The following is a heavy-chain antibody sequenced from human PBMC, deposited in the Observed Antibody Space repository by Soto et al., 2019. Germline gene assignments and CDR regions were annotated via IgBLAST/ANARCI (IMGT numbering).Heavy chain of an antibody. CDR2: IIPIFGTT. CDR1: GGTFSSYP. CDR3: AMIDYSSGSDY. J-gene: IGHJ4*02. D-gene: IGHD6-19*01. Sequence: QVHLVQSGAEVKKPGSSVKVSCKASGGTFSSYPLSWVRQAPEQGLEWMGGIIPIFGTTKYAQKFQGRVTIIADESTTTAYMELSSLRSEDTAVYYCAMIDYSSGSDYWGQGTLVTVSS. V-gene: IGHV1-69*01.